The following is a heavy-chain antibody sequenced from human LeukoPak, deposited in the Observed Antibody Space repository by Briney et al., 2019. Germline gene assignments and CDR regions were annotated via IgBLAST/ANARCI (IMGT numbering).Heavy chain of an antibody. CDR2: INSDGSST. D-gene: IGHD3-22*01. J-gene: IGHJ4*02. Sequence: GGSLRLSCAASGFTFSNYWMHWVRQGPGKGLVWVSRINSDGSSTSYADSVKGRFTISRDNAKNTLYLQMNSLRAEDTAVYYCTRATYYYDSSSAYWGQGTLVAVSS. V-gene: IGHV3-74*01. CDR1: GFTFSNYW. CDR3: TRATYYYDSSSAY.